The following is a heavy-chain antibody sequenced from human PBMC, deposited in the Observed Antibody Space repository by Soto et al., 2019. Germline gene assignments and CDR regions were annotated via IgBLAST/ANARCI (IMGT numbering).Heavy chain of an antibody. J-gene: IGHJ6*02. V-gene: IGHV3-33*01. D-gene: IGHD3-3*01. CDR1: GFTFSSYG. CDR3: ARDRAYYDFWSGYQTTYYYYYGMDV. CDR2: IWYDGSNK. Sequence: GGSLRLSCAASGFTFSSYGMHWVRQAPGKGLEWVAVIWYDGSNKYYADSVKGRFTISRDNSKNTLYLQMNSLRAEDTAVYYCARDRAYYDFWSGYQTTYYYYYGMDVWGQGTTVTVSS.